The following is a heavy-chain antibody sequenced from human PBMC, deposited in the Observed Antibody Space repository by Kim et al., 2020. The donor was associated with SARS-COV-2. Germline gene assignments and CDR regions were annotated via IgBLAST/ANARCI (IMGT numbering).Heavy chain of an antibody. Sequence: GGSLRLSCAASGFTFDGYAMHWVRQAPGKGLEWVSGISWSSSSIDYADSVRGRFTISRDNAKNSLYLQMNSLRAEDTAVYYCAKAGAIGYDDYGMDVWRHGTTVTVSS. CDR3: AKAGAIGYDDYGMDV. V-gene: IGHV3-9*01. J-gene: IGHJ6*02. D-gene: IGHD1-26*01. CDR2: ISWSSSSI. CDR1: GFTFDGYA.